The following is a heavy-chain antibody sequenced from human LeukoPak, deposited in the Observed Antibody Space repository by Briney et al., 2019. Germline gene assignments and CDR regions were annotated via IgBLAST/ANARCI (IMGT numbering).Heavy chain of an antibody. V-gene: IGHV4-34*01. CDR3: ARGPYYFDY. CDR2: INHSGST. J-gene: IGHJ4*02. CDR1: GGSFSGYY. Sequence: KPSETLSLTCAVYGGSFSGYYWSWIRQPPGKGLEWIGEINHSGSTNYNPSLKSRVTISVDTSKNQFSLKLSSVTAADTAVYYCARGPYYFDYWGQGTLVTVSS.